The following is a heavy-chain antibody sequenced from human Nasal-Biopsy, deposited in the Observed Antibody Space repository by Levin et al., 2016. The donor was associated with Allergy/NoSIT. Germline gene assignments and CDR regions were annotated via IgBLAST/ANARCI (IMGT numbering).Heavy chain of an antibody. V-gene: IGHV3-74*01. D-gene: IGHD3-3*01. CDR1: GFNFDVFW. Sequence: GESLKISCAASGFNFDVFWMHWVRQTPEKGLEWVSSINSDGISKRYPDSAKGRFSISRINARNTMYLQIDGLRVEDTAVYYCVKGRARYMEWTGIYNGLNVWGHGTTV. CDR3: VKGRARYMEWTGIYNGLNV. CDR2: INSDGISK. J-gene: IGHJ6*02.